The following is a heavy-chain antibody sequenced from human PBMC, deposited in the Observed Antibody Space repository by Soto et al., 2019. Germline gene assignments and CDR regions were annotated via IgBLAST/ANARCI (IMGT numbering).Heavy chain of an antibody. J-gene: IGHJ6*02. CDR1: GGSISSYY. Sequence: PSETLSLTCTVSGGSISSYYWSWIRQPPGKGLEWIGYIHYSGSTKYNPSLKSRVTISVDTSKNQFSLKLSSVTASDTAVYYCARQDSSSWYWVYGMDVWGQGTTVTVSS. V-gene: IGHV4-59*08. CDR3: ARQDSSSWYWVYGMDV. D-gene: IGHD6-13*01. CDR2: IHYSGST.